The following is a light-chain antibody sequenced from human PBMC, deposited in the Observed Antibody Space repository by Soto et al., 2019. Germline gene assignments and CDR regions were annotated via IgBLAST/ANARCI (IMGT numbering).Light chain of an antibody. CDR3: SSYTRSSTLGV. CDR1: SSDVGGYNY. J-gene: IGLJ1*01. CDR2: DVS. Sequence: QSVLTQPASVSWSPGQSITISCTGTSSDVGGYNYVSWYQQHPGKAPKLMIHDVSNRPSGVSNRFSGSKSGNTASLTISGLQAEDEADYYCSSYTRSSTLGVFGTGTKVTVL. V-gene: IGLV2-14*01.